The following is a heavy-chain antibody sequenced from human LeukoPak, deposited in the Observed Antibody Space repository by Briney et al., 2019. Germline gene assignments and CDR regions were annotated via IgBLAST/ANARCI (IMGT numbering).Heavy chain of an antibody. Sequence: GGSLKLSCAASGFTFSSYAMSWVRQAPGKGLEWVSAISGSGGSTYYADSVKGRFTISRDNSKNTLYLQMNSLRVEDTAVYYCARGKLGSFDIWGQGTLVTVSS. CDR2: ISGSGGST. V-gene: IGHV3-23*01. J-gene: IGHJ3*02. D-gene: IGHD3-16*01. CDR1: GFTFSSYA. CDR3: ARGKLGSFDI.